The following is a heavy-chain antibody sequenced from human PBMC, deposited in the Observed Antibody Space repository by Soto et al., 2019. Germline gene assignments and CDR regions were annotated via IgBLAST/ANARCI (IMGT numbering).Heavy chain of an antibody. D-gene: IGHD3-22*01. Sequence: GGSLRLSCAASGFTFSSYGMHWVRQAPGKGLEWVAVIWYDGSNKYYADSVKGRFTISRDNSKNTLYLQMNSLRAEDTAVYYCARDFYDSSGYPDYWGQGTPVTVSS. CDR1: GFTFSSYG. V-gene: IGHV3-33*01. CDR3: ARDFYDSSGYPDY. J-gene: IGHJ4*02. CDR2: IWYDGSNK.